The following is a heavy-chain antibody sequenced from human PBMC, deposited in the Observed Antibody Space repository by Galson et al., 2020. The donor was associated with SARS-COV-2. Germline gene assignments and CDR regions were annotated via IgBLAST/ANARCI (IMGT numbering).Heavy chain of an antibody. J-gene: IGHJ5*02. Sequence: SETLSLTCTVSGGSISGGGYYWSWIRQHPGKGLEWIGYISYSGGTYYNPSLKGRVTISVDTSKNQFSLKLSSVTAADTAVFYCARVPTTFCTTASCQGWFDPWGQGTLVTVSS. CDR3: ARVPTTFCTTASCQGWFDP. D-gene: IGHD2-2*01. CDR1: GGSISGGGYY. CDR2: ISYSGGT. V-gene: IGHV4-31*03.